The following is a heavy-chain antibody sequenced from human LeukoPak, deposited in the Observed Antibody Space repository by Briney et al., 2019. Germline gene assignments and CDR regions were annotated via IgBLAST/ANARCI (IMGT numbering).Heavy chain of an antibody. CDR3: ARDPEWELPKGYFDY. CDR2: ISSSSSTI. J-gene: IGHJ4*02. D-gene: IGHD1-26*01. Sequence: GGSLRLSCAASGFTFSSYSMNWVRQAPGKGLEWVSYISSSSSTIYYADSVKGRFTISRDNAKNSLYLQMSSLRAEDTAVYYCARDPEWELPKGYFDYWGQGTLVTVSS. CDR1: GFTFSSYS. V-gene: IGHV3-48*01.